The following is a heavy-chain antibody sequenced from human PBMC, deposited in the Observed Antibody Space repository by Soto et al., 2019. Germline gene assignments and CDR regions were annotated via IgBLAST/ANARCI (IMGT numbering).Heavy chain of an antibody. CDR2: INPSGGST. CDR3: ARVRGTLDGYDSSGYYRGPVFNAFDI. CDR1: GYTFTSYY. D-gene: IGHD3-22*01. Sequence: GASVKVSCKASGYTFTSYYMHWVRQAPGQGLEWMGIINPSGGSTSYAQKFQGRVTMTRDTSTSTVYMELSSLRSEDTAVYYCARVRGTLDGYDSSGYYRGPVFNAFDIWGQGTMVTVSS. V-gene: IGHV1-46*01. J-gene: IGHJ3*02.